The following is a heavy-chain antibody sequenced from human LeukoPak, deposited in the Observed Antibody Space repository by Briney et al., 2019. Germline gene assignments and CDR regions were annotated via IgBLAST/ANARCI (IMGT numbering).Heavy chain of an antibody. CDR1: GFTFSTYA. D-gene: IGHD6-19*01. V-gene: IGHV3-30-3*01. Sequence: GGSLRLSCAASGFTFSTYAMHWVRQAPGRGLEWVAVTSYDGSNKYNADSVKGRFTISRDNSRNTVYLQVNSLRADDTAVYYCARGDSIAVAGHYFDYWGQGTLVTVSS. J-gene: IGHJ4*02. CDR2: TSYDGSNK. CDR3: ARGDSIAVAGHYFDY.